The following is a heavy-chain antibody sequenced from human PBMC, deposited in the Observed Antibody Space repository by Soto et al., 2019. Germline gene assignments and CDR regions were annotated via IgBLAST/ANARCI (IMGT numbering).Heavy chain of an antibody. CDR2: VSAYIGDT. CDR3: ARDARAFMDTPTAAFDI. V-gene: IGHV1-18*04. J-gene: IGHJ3*02. CDR1: DSTFNTYG. D-gene: IGHD2-21*02. Sequence: QVQLVQSGSEVKKPGASVKVSCKASDSTFNTYGVSWVRQAPGQGLEWMGWVSAYIGDTHSAHNLQDSVTMTRDTSTSTGYMELRGLRSDDTAVYYCARDARAFMDTPTAAFDIWGQGTVVTVSS.